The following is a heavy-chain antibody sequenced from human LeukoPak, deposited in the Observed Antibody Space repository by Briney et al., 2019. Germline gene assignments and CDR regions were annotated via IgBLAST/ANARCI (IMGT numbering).Heavy chain of an antibody. CDR3: AREGYYGSGSYYTPYYYGMDV. V-gene: IGHV4-34*01. CDR2: INHSGST. Sequence: GSLRLSCAASGFTFSSYAMSWIRQPPGKGLEWIGEINHSGSTNYNPSLKSRVTISVDTSKNQFSLKLSSVTAADTAVYYCAREGYYGSGSYYTPYYYGMDVWGQGTTVTVSS. D-gene: IGHD3-10*01. J-gene: IGHJ6*02. CDR1: GFTFSSYA.